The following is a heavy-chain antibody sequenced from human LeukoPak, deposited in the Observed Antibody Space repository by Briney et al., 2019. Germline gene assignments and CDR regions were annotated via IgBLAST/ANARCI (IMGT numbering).Heavy chain of an antibody. CDR2: VVVGSGNT. J-gene: IGHJ6*03. Sequence: SVKVSCKASGFTFTSSAMKWVRQARGHPLDWIGWVVVGSGNTNYAQKFQERVTITRDMSTSTAYMELSSLRSEDTAVYYCAADGPSGYYYMDVWGKGTTVTVSS. CDR1: GFTFTSSA. D-gene: IGHD6-25*01. CDR3: AADGPSGYYYMDV. V-gene: IGHV1-58*02.